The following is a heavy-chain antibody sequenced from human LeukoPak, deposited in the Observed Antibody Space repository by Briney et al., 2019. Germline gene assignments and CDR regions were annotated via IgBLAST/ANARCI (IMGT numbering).Heavy chain of an antibody. J-gene: IGHJ4*02. CDR2: ISSGSNYI. CDR1: GFIFSSFG. Sequence: PGGSLRLSCAVSGFIFSSFGIHWLRQAPGKGLEWVSFISSGSNYIYYADSVKGRFTISRDNAMNSLYLQMNSLRAEDTAVYYCARAGGNTTIDTQWGQGTLVTVSS. CDR3: ARAGGNTTIDTQ. D-gene: IGHD5-18*01. V-gene: IGHV3-21*01.